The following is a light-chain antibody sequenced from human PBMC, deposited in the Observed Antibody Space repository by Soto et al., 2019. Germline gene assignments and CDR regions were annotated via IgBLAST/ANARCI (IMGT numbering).Light chain of an antibody. CDR3: QHGSSSQRT. CDR2: TSF. Sequence: DIQMTQSPSSLSASVGDTISITCRASQSIGTFLNWYQQKPGEAPNLLIHTSFSLYSGVPSRFSGSGSGTEFTLTISRLQPEENATNRWQHGSSSQRTFGQGAEVQIK. CDR1: QSIGTF. V-gene: IGKV1-39*01. J-gene: IGKJ1*01.